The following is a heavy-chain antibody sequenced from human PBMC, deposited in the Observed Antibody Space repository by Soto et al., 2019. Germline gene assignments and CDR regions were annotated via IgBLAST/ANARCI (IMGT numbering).Heavy chain of an antibody. J-gene: IGHJ4*02. CDR1: GGSISSSSYY. CDR3: ARDMGSGWYFDY. Sequence: SETLSLTCTVSGGSISSSSYYWGWIRQPPGKGLEWIGSIYYSGSTYYNPSLKSRVTISVDTAKNQFSLKLSSVTAADTAVYYCARDMGSGWYFDYWGQGTLVTVSS. CDR2: IYYSGST. D-gene: IGHD6-19*01. V-gene: IGHV4-39*07.